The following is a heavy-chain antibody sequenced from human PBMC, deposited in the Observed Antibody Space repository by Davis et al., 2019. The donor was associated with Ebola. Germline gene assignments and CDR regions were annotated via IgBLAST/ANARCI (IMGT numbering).Heavy chain of an antibody. CDR2: IWYDGSNK. V-gene: IGHV3-33*01. J-gene: IGHJ6*03. CDR1: GFTFSSYG. Sequence: PGGPLRLSFAASGFTFSSYGMHWVRQAPGKGLEWVAVIWYDGSNKYYADPVKGRFTISRDNSKNTLYLQMNSLRAEETAVYYCARAASLEDWGEWENGQIYYMDVWGKGTTVTVSS. CDR3: ARAASLEDWGEWENGQIYYMDV. D-gene: IGHD1-26*01.